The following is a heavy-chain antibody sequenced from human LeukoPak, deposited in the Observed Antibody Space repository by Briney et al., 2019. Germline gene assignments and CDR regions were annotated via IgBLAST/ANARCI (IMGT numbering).Heavy chain of an antibody. CDR2: INHSGST. CDR1: GGSFSGYY. J-gene: IGHJ4*02. D-gene: IGHD2-15*01. V-gene: IGHV4-34*01. Sequence: SETLSLTCAVYGGSFSGYYWSWIRQPPGKGLEWIGGINHSGSTNYNPSLKSRVTISVDTSKNQFSLKLSSVTAADTAVYYCARGGFGYCSGGSCYQLFDYWGQGTLVTVSS. CDR3: ARGGFGYCSGGSCYQLFDY.